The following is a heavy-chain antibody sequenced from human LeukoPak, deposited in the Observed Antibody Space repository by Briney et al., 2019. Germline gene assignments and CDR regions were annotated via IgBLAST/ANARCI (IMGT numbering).Heavy chain of an antibody. CDR1: GYTFTGYY. Sequence: ASVKVSCKASGYTFTGYYMHWVRQAPGQGLEWMRRINPNSGGTNYAQKFQGRVTMTRDTSISTAYMELSRLRSGDTAVYYCARVLHPSPDDYWGQGTLVTVSS. D-gene: IGHD6-6*01. CDR2: INPNSGGT. V-gene: IGHV1-2*06. J-gene: IGHJ4*02. CDR3: ARVLHPSPDDY.